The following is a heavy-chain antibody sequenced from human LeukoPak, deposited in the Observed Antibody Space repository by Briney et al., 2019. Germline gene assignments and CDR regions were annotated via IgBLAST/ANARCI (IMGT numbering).Heavy chain of an antibody. CDR3: VRVDTIYYYMGV. J-gene: IGHJ6*03. Sequence: GGSLRLSCAASGFIVSSNYINWVRQAPGKGLEWVSVIDSGGSTSYADSVKGRFTISRDNSKNTLYLQMNSLRAEDTAVYYCVRVDTIYYYMGVWGKGTTVTISS. V-gene: IGHV3-53*01. CDR2: IDSGGST. CDR1: GFIVSSNY. D-gene: IGHD2-2*01.